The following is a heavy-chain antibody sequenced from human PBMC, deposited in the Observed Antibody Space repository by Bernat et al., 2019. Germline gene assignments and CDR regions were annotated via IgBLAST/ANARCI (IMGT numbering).Heavy chain of an antibody. CDR2: ISSSGSTI. CDR1: GFTFSSYE. V-gene: IGHV3-48*03. D-gene: IGHD3-3*01. Sequence: EVQLVESGGGLVQPGGSLRLSCAASGFTFSSYEMNWVRQAPGKGLEWVSYISSSGSTIYYADSVKGRFTISRDNAKNSLNLQMNSLRAEDTAVYYCARQPYYDFWSGWERYYYYYYGMDVWGQGTTVTVSS. CDR3: ARQPYYDFWSGWERYYYYYYGMDV. J-gene: IGHJ6*02.